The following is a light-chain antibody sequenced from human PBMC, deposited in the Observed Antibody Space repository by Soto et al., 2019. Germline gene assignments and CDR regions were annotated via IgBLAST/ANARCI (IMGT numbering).Light chain of an antibody. V-gene: IGKV3-15*01. CDR1: QSVGSN. J-gene: IGKJ1*01. CDR3: QQYDNWPKWT. CDR2: SAS. Sequence: EIVMTQSPVTLSVSPGERATLSCRASQSVGSNLAWYQQKPGQAPRLVISSASTRATGIPARFSGSGSGTEFTLTISSLQSEDFAVYYCQQYDNWPKWTFGQGTRGEIK.